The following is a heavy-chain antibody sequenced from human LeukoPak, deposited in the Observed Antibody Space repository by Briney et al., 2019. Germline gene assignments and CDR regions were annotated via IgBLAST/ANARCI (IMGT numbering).Heavy chain of an antibody. CDR2: ISSNGGSA. CDR1: GFTFSSYA. Sequence: TGGSLRLSCAASGFTFSSYAMHWVRQAPGKGLEYVSAISSNGGSAYYANSVKGRFTISRDNSKSTLYLQMGSLRAEDMAVYYCARTDSSGYYWVYWGQGTLVTVSS. CDR3: ARTDSSGYYWVY. D-gene: IGHD3-22*01. V-gene: IGHV3-64*01. J-gene: IGHJ4*02.